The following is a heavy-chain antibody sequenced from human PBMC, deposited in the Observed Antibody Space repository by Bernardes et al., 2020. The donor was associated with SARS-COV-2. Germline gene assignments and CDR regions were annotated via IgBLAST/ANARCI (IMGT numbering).Heavy chain of an antibody. CDR1: EYTFTDYY. Sequence: ASMKDFCKASEYTFTDYYIHWVRQAPGQGLEWMGRINPNSGGPKYAQKFQGRVTMTRDTSINTAYMEVTRLTSDDTAVYYCARGNWVEYYDLTGNLDLWGQGTLVTVSS. CDR3: ARGNWVEYYDLTGNLDL. V-gene: IGHV1-2*02. CDR2: INPNSGGP. J-gene: IGHJ5*02. D-gene: IGHD3-3*01.